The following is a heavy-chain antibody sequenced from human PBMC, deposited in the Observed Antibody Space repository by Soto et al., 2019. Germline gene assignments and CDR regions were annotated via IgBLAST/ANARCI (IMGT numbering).Heavy chain of an antibody. V-gene: IGHV3-30*18. J-gene: IGHJ6*01. CDR1: GLNLTTFG. D-gene: IGHD3-10*01. CDR2: ISNDGSHF. CDR3: AKWARDSGDYYYYGVDV. Sequence: PGGSLRLSCVGSGLNLTTFGMHWVRQAPGRGLEWMAVISNDGSHFYYADSVKGRFTISRDNSKNTLYLQMINLRPDDTGVYYCAKWARDSGDYYYYGVDVWGQGTTVTVS.